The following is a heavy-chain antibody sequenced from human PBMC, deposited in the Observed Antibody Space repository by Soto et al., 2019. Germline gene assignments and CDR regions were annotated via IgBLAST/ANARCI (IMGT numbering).Heavy chain of an antibody. CDR1: GGSFSGYY. V-gene: IGHV4-34*01. J-gene: IGHJ4*02. D-gene: IGHD2-21*01. CDR2: INHSGST. CDR3: ARDHYSPFDY. Sequence: QVQLQQWGAGLLKPSETLSLTCAVYGGSFSGYYWSWIRQPPGKGVEWIGEINHSGSTNSNPSLKSRVTISVDTSKNQFSLKLSSVTAAATAVYYCARDHYSPFDYWGQGTLVTVSS.